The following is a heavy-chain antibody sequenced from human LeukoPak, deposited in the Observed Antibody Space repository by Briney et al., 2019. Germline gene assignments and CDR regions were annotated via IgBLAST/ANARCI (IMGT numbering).Heavy chain of an antibody. J-gene: IGHJ4*02. Sequence: GGSLRLSCAAAGFTFSDYSKNWVRQAPGKGLEWVSSINPTSTSIYYADAVKGRFTISRDNAKSSLYLLMNSLRAKDTARYFCVILMMNSDRSGYFYFYNYWGQGIQVTVSS. CDR3: VILMMNSDRSGYFYFYNY. CDR1: GFTFSDYS. CDR2: INPTSTSI. D-gene: IGHD3-22*01. V-gene: IGHV3-21*01.